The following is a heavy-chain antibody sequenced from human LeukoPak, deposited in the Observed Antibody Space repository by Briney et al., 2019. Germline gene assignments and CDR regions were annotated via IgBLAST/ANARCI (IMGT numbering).Heavy chain of an antibody. Sequence: SETLSLTCAVYGGSFSGYYWSWIRQPPGKGLEWIGEINHSGSTNYNPSLKSRVTISVDTSKNQFSLKLSSVTAADTAVYYCATSPTNNRYYWFDPWGQGTLVTVSS. D-gene: IGHD1-1*01. CDR1: GGSFSGYY. V-gene: IGHV4-34*01. CDR2: INHSGST. CDR3: ATSPTNNRYYWFDP. J-gene: IGHJ5*02.